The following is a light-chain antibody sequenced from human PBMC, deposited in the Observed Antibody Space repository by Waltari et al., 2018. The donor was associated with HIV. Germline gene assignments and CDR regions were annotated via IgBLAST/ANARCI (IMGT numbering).Light chain of an antibody. CDR1: QMVLYNSNNKNY. J-gene: IGKJ1*01. Sequence: DIVMTQSPDSLAVSLGERATITCKSSQMVLYNSNNKNYLALYKNKPGQPPNLRIYCASTREFGVPDRFSGSRSGTDFTLTINSLQAEDVSVYYCHQSYITPWTFGRGTKVEL. CDR2: CAS. V-gene: IGKV4-1*01. CDR3: HQSYITPWT.